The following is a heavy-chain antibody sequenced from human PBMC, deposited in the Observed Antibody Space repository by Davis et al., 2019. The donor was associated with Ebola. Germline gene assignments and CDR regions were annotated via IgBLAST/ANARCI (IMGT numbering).Heavy chain of an antibody. CDR1: GFTFSSYG. Sequence: GGSLRLSCAASGFTFSSYGMHWVRQAPGKGLEWVPVISYDGRNTYYADSVKGRFTISRDNSKNTLYLQMNSLKTEDTAVYYCTRVEGRYYYDSSGYYYVGYFDYWGQGTLVTVSS. J-gene: IGHJ4*02. CDR3: TRVEGRYYYDSSGYYYVGYFDY. D-gene: IGHD3-22*01. V-gene: IGHV3-30*03. CDR2: ISYDGRNT.